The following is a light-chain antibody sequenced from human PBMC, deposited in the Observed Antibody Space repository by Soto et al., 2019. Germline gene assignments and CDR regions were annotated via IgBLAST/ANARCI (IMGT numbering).Light chain of an antibody. CDR2: GAS. Sequence: EIVLAQSPGTLSLSPGGRATLSCRASQSVSSTYLAWYQQKPGQPPRLLIYGASSRATGIPDRFSGSGSGTDFTLTISRLEPEDFAVYYCQQYGNSSPWMFGQGTKVDIK. J-gene: IGKJ1*01. CDR1: QSVSSTY. V-gene: IGKV3-20*01. CDR3: QQYGNSSPWM.